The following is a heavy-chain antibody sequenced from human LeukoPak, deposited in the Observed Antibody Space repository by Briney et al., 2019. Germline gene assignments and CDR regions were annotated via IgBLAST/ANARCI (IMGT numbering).Heavy chain of an antibody. CDR2: INHSGST. D-gene: IGHD6-13*01. Sequence: SETLSLTCAVYGGCFSGYYWSWIRQPPGKGLEWIGEINHSGSTNYNPSLKSRVTISVDTSKNQFSLKLSSVTAADTAVYYCARLLISGGSWYRTDYYYYGTDVWGQGTTVTVSS. CDR1: GGCFSGYY. CDR3: ARLLISGGSWYRTDYYYYGTDV. V-gene: IGHV4-34*01. J-gene: IGHJ6*02.